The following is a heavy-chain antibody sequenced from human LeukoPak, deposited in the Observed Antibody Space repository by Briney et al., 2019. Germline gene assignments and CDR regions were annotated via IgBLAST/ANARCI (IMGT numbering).Heavy chain of an antibody. V-gene: IGHV3-30*03. Sequence: GGSLRLSCAASGFTFSSYGIHWVRQAPGKGLEWVAFMSYDGSERFYVDSVQGRFTVSRDNSKNTLYLQMNSLTADDTALYYCARERTTIMSGTAIGGYWGQGTLVTVSS. CDR2: MSYDGSER. D-gene: IGHD4-11*01. CDR1: GFTFSSYG. CDR3: ARERTTIMSGTAIGGY. J-gene: IGHJ4*02.